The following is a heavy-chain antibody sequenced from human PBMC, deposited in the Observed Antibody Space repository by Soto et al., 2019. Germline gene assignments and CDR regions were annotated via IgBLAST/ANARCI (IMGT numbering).Heavy chain of an antibody. CDR2: INPSGGST. CDR3: ARGVTIGAMDV. D-gene: IGHD4-17*01. Sequence: ASVKVSCKASGGTFSSYAISWVRQAPGQGLEWMGIINPSGGSTNYAQKFQGRVTMTRDTSTSTVYMELSSLRSDDTAVYYCARGVTIGAMDVWGQGTTVTVSS. J-gene: IGHJ6*02. V-gene: IGHV1-46*01. CDR1: GGTFSSYA.